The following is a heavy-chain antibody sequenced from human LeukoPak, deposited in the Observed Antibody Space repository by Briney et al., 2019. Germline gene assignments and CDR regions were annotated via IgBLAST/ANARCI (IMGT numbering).Heavy chain of an antibody. J-gene: IGHJ4*02. Sequence: SETLSLTCGVSGVSFSTYYWSWIRQSPAKGLEWIGEVNHSGYTNYNPSLKSRVTISVDTSKNQFSLKLSSVTAADTAVYYCARQLYGSDHWGQGTLVTVSS. CDR3: ARQLYGSDH. CDR2: VNHSGYT. D-gene: IGHD4-17*01. CDR1: GVSFSTYY. V-gene: IGHV4-34*01.